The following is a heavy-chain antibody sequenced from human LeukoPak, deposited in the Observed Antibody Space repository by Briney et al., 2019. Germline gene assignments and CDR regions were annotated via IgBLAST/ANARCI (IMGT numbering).Heavy chain of an antibody. J-gene: IGHJ4*02. V-gene: IGHV4-31*03. CDR1: GASIRASEDH. CDR2: TSNSDYP. Sequence: SETLSLTCTVSGASIRASEDHWTWIRQHPGKGLEWIGYTSNSDYPDSNPSLKSRVTISLDTSKNQFSLKLRSVTAADTAVYYCAREPTQPLRFGEFHPFDNWGQGTLVTVSS. D-gene: IGHD3-10*01. CDR3: AREPTQPLRFGEFHPFDN.